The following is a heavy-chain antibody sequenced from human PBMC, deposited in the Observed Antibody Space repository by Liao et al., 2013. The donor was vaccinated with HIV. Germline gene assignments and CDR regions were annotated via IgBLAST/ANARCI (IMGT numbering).Heavy chain of an antibody. Sequence: QVQLQESGPGLVKPSQTLSLTCTVSGGSISSGSYYWSWIRQPAGKGLEWIGRIYTSGSTNYNPSLKSRVTMSVDTSKNQFSLKLSSVTAADTAVYYCARAQPIFGVVSLYYMDVWGKGTTGHRLL. J-gene: IGHJ6*03. CDR3: ARAQPIFGVVSLYYMDV. V-gene: IGHV4-61*02. CDR2: IYTSGST. CDR1: GGSISSGSYY. D-gene: IGHD3-3*01.